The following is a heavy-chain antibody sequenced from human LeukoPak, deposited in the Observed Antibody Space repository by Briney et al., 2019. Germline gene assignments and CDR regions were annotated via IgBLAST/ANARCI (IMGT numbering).Heavy chain of an antibody. CDR3: TTDERAVAADDY. CDR2: IKSKTDGGTT. D-gene: IGHD6-19*01. J-gene: IGHJ4*02. Sequence: PGGSLRLSCAAPGFTFSNAWMSGVRQAPGKGLEWVVRIKSKTDGGTTDYAAPVKGRFTISRDDSKNTLYLQMNSLKTEDTAVYYCTTDERAVAADDYWGQGTLVTVSS. CDR1: GFTFSNAW. V-gene: IGHV3-15*01.